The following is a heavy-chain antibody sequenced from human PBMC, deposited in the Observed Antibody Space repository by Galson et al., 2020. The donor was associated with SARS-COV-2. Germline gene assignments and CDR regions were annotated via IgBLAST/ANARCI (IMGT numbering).Heavy chain of an antibody. V-gene: IGHV3-33*01. Sequence: RESLRPSCAESGFTFSRYGMHRVRQAPGKGLEWVAVIWYDGTKKYYADSVKGRFTISRDKSKNTLYLQMNSLRAEDTAVYYCARDKFGDNYGPGAFDIWGPGTMVTVSS. CDR2: IWYDGTKK. J-gene: IGHJ3*02. CDR3: ARDKFGDNYGPGAFDI. CDR1: GFTFSRYG. D-gene: IGHD3-16*01.